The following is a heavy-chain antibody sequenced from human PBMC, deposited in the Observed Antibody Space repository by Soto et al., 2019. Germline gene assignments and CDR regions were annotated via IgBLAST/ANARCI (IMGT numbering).Heavy chain of an antibody. Sequence: QLLESGGGLVQPGGSLRLSCATSGFTFRSYAMSWVSQAPGKGLEWVSTITSSGGNTFYAGSVKGRFTISRDNSNSTLSLQINSLKAEDTAIYYCAKGNGAAGGRGAYFHSWGQGTLVTGSS. V-gene: IGHV3-23*01. D-gene: IGHD6-13*01. CDR2: ITSSGGNT. CDR3: AKGNGAAGGRGAYFHS. CDR1: GFTFRSYA. J-gene: IGHJ4*02.